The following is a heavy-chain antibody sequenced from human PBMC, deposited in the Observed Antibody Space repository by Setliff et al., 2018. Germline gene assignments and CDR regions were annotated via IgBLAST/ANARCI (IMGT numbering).Heavy chain of an antibody. Sequence: SETLSLTCTVSGGSISSHYWSWIRQPPGKGLEWIGSIYYSGSTNYNPSLKSRVTTSVDTSKNQFSLKLSSVTAADTAVYYCAREALLGIGVSRRPDYWGQGTLVTVSS. D-gene: IGHD7-27*01. CDR2: IYYSGST. CDR1: GGSISSHY. J-gene: IGHJ4*02. V-gene: IGHV4-59*11. CDR3: AREALLGIGVSRRPDY.